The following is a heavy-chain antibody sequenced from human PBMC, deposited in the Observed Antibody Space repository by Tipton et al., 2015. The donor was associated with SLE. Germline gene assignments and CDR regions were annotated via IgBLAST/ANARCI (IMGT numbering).Heavy chain of an antibody. CDR3: ARGDIVVVVAATPDAFDI. Sequence: TLSLTCTVSGGSISSGDYYWSWIRQPPGKGLEWIGYIYYSGSTYYNPSLKSRVTISVDTSKNQFSLKLGSVTAADTAVYYCARGDIVVVVAATPDAFDIWGQGTMVTVSS. V-gene: IGHV4-30-4*01. CDR2: IYYSGST. CDR1: GGSISSGDYY. D-gene: IGHD2-15*01. J-gene: IGHJ3*02.